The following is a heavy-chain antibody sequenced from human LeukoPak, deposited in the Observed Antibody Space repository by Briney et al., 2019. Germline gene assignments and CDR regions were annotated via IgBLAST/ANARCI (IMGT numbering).Heavy chain of an antibody. CDR3: ARGDIGGPPGY. D-gene: IGHD4-23*01. Sequence: SETLSLTCNVSGGSISSSGYYWNWIRQHPEKGLEWIGYIYYSGTTYYNPPLKSRVTISADTSKNQFSLRLSSVTAADTAVYYCARGDIGGPPGYWGQGTLVTVSS. V-gene: IGHV4-31*03. J-gene: IGHJ4*02. CDR2: IYYSGTT. CDR1: GGSISSSGYY.